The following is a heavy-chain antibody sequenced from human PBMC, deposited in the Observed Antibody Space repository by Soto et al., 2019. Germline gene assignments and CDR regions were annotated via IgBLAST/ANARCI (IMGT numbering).Heavy chain of an antibody. CDR3: GTTFEY. D-gene: IGHD1-26*01. Sequence: SLRLSCAASGFTFSTYWMHWVRQVPGEGRVWVSSINNDGSRTWYADSVRGRIAMSRDNARNLVYLQMNSLRAEDTAVYYCGTTFEYLGQVALVTVSS. J-gene: IGHJ4*02. CDR1: GFTFSTYW. CDR2: INNDGSRT. V-gene: IGHV3-74*01.